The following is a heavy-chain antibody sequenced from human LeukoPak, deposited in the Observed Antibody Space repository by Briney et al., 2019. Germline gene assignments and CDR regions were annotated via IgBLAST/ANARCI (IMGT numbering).Heavy chain of an antibody. D-gene: IGHD1-7*01. V-gene: IGHV3-15*01. CDR2: IKSKTDGGTT. CDR1: GFTFSNAW. CDR3: TPDPYNWNWYYFDY. J-gene: IGHJ4*02. Sequence: PGGSLRLSCAASGFTFSNAWMSWVRQAPGKGLEWVGRIKSKTDGGTTDYAAPVKGRFTISRDDSKNTLYLQMNSLKTEDTAVYYCTPDPYNWNWYYFDYWGQGTLVTVSS.